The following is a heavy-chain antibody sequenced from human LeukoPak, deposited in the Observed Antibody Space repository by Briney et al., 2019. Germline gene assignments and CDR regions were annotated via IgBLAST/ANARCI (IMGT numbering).Heavy chain of an antibody. CDR1: RFTFSTSW. Sequence: GGSPRLSCATSRFTFSTSWMHWVRQAPGKGLVWVSRINTDGNTRDYADSVTGRFTSSRDNAKNTLYLQMNSLRAEDTAIYYCVRDMGYYDKVWGQGTLVTVSS. V-gene: IGHV3-74*01. CDR2: INTDGNTR. D-gene: IGHD3-22*01. J-gene: IGHJ4*02. CDR3: VRDMGYYDKV.